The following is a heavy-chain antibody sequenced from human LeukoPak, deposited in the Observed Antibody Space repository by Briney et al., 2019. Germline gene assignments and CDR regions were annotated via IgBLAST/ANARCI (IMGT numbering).Heavy chain of an antibody. CDR2: VSSDGSIK. Sequence: PGGSLRLSCTPSGFSFSDAYMSWVRQAPGKGLEWVAVVSSDGSIKYYADSGKGRFTISRDTSKNTVYLQMNSLGTEDTAFYYCARGYSSSWLGYFDYWGQGTLVTVSS. D-gene: IGHD6-13*01. J-gene: IGHJ4*02. CDR3: ARGYSSSWLGYFDY. V-gene: IGHV3-30*03. CDR1: GFSFSDAY.